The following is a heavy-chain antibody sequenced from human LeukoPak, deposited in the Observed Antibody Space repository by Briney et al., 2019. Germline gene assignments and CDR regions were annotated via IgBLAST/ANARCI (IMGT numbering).Heavy chain of an antibody. Sequence: GGSLRLSCAASGFTLSSYWMSWVRQAPGKGLEWVANIKQDGSEKYYVDSVKGRFTISRDNSKNTLYLQMNSLRAEDTAVYYCARDGLCGGDCYAGYWGQGTLVTVSS. CDR2: IKQDGSEK. J-gene: IGHJ4*02. D-gene: IGHD2-21*02. V-gene: IGHV3-7*01. CDR3: ARDGLCGGDCYAGY. CDR1: GFTLSSYW.